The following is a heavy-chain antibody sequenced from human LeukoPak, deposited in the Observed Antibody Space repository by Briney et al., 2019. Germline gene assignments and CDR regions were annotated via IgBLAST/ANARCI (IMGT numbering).Heavy chain of an antibody. CDR1: GFIFSNYA. V-gene: IGHV3-21*01. CDR2: IEANSHYI. Sequence: PGGSLRLSCEGFGFIFSNYAMNWVRQAPGKGLEWVSSIEANSHYIYYSDSVRDRFTISRDNARNSLYLQMNGMRVEDTAVYYCVRPSSASSTTLLLHKHFDPWGRGTLVTVSS. CDR3: VRPSSASSTTLLLHKHFDP. D-gene: IGHD2-15*01. J-gene: IGHJ5*02.